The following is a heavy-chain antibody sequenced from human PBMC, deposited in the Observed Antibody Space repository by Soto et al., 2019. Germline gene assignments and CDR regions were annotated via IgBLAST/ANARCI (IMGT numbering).Heavy chain of an antibody. CDR2: TTPHNGNT. CDR1: GYMFTSYG. V-gene: IGHV1-18*01. CDR3: AIVDFGSGDIYFGMDV. J-gene: IGHJ6*02. Sequence: QVHLVQSGPEVKKTGASVKVSCKAPGYMFTSYGISWVRQAPGQGLERMGWTTPHNGNTRYAQKFQGRVTMTTDTSTTTASMELRCLTSDDTAVYYCAIVDFGSGDIYFGMDVWGQGNKVSVSS. D-gene: IGHD3-3*01.